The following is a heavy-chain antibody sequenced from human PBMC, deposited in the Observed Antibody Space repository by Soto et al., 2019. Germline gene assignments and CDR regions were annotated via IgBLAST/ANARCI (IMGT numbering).Heavy chain of an antibody. J-gene: IGHJ4*02. Sequence: QVQLVQSGAEMKQPGASVKLSCQASGYIFIHCFMHWVRQAPGQGLEWMGGINPSSGTTTYAQKFKGRVTVTRDTSTSTVYMELSSLGSGDTAMYYCARSLGETTSLFAYWGQGSLVTVSA. V-gene: IGHV1-46*01. CDR1: GYIFIHCF. D-gene: IGHD1-26*01. CDR3: ARSLGETTSLFAY. CDR2: INPSSGTT.